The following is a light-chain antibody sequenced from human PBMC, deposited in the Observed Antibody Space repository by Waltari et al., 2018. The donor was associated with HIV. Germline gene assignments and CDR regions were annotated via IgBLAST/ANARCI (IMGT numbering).Light chain of an antibody. CDR2: GAS. Sequence: ELVMTQSPATLSVSPGARATLSCRASQSVSSNLAWYQQKPGQAPRLLIYGASTRATGIPARFSGSGSGTEFTLTISSLQSEDFAVYYCQQYNNWPKWTFGQGTKVEIK. CDR1: QSVSSN. J-gene: IGKJ1*01. CDR3: QQYNNWPKWT. V-gene: IGKV3-15*01.